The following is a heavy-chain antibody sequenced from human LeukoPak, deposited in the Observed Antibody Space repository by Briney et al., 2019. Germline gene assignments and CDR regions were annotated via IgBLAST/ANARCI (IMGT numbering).Heavy chain of an antibody. J-gene: IGHJ3*02. CDR2: IYTGGST. V-gene: IGHV4-4*07. D-gene: IGHD3-3*01. Sequence: SETLSLTCTVSGGSISSYYWSWTRQPAGKGLEWIGRIYTGGSTNYNPSLKSRVTMSVDTSKNQFSLKLSSVTAADTAVYYCARVWSIFGVVINDAFDIWGQGTMVTVSS. CDR1: GGSISSYY. CDR3: ARVWSIFGVVINDAFDI.